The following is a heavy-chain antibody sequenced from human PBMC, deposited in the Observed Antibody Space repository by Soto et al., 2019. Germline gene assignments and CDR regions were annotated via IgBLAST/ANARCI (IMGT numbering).Heavy chain of an antibody. CDR2: ISGSSSAT. CDR3: ARDIASRRFDY. V-gene: IGHV3-23*01. J-gene: IGHJ4*02. D-gene: IGHD6-6*01. Sequence: GGSLRLSCAASGFTFTNYAMSWVRQAPGEGLEWLSTISGSSSATFYADSVKGRFTLSRDNSKDTLYLQMNSLRADDTAVYYCARDIASRRFDYLGQGVLVTVSS. CDR1: GFTFTNYA.